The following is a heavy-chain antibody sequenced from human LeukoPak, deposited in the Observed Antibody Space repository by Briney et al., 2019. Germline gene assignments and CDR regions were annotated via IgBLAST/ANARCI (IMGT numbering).Heavy chain of an antibody. CDR2: ISSSSSYI. D-gene: IGHD5-18*01. V-gene: IGHV3-21*01. CDR3: ARWGSYGQNAFDI. Sequence: GGSLRLSCAASGFTFSSYSMKWVRQAPGKGLEWVSSISSSSSYIYYADSVKGRFTISRDNAKNSLYLQMNSLRAEDTAVYYCARWGSYGQNAFDIWGQGTMVTVSS. J-gene: IGHJ3*02. CDR1: GFTFSSYS.